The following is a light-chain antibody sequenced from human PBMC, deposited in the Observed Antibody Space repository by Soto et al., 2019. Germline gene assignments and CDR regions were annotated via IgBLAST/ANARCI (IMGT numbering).Light chain of an antibody. J-gene: IGKJ4*02. Sequence: DIQMTQSPSSLSAYVGDEVTITCRASQTIMTYLNWYQLKPGKPPRLLIYAASSLQSGVPSRFSGSGSGTDFTLTISSLQPEDFATYCCQQGYGRPTFGEGTKVDI. CDR2: AAS. CDR1: QTIMTY. V-gene: IGKV1-39*01. CDR3: QQGYGRPT.